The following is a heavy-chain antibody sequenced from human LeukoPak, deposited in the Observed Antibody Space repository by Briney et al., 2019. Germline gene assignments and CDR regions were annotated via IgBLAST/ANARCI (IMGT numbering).Heavy chain of an antibody. CDR1: AFPFRNYA. D-gene: IGHD5-24*01. CDR2: INSSSAVL. CDR3: ARERLQPQDMDV. V-gene: IGHV3-48*02. J-gene: IGHJ6*02. Sequence: QPGGSLRLSCVASAFPFRNYAMNWGRQAPGKGLEWVSHINSSSAVLCYVVSVKGRFTISRDNGKNSLYLQMNSLRDEDPAIYYCARERLQPQDMDVWGQGTTVTVSS.